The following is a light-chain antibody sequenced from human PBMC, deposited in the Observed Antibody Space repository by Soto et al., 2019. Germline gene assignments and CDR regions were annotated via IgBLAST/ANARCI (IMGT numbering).Light chain of an antibody. J-gene: IGLJ1*01. CDR2: AVS. CDR3: RPYTTTIPYV. V-gene: IGLV2-14*01. Sequence: QSVLTQPASVSGSPGQSITISCTGTSSDVGASIFVSWYQQHPGKAPKLMIYAVSSRPSGVSYRFSGSKSGNTASLTISGLQAEDEAEYDCRPYTTTIPYVFGTG. CDR1: SSDVGASIF.